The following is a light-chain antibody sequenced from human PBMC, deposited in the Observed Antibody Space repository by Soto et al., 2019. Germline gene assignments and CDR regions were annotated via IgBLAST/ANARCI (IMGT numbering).Light chain of an antibody. CDR2: GAS. Sequence: EIVMTQSPATLSVSPGERATLSCRASQSVSSNLAWYQQKPGQARRLLIYGASTRATGIPACFSGSGSGTEFTLTISSLQSEDFAVYYCQQYTNWPRTFGGGTKVEIK. CDR1: QSVSSN. V-gene: IGKV3-15*01. J-gene: IGKJ4*01. CDR3: QQYTNWPRT.